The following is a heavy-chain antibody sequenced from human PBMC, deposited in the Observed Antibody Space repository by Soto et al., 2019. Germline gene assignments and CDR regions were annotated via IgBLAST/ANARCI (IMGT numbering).Heavy chain of an antibody. CDR1: GDSVSSNIGA. J-gene: IGHJ4*02. CDR3: ASGPPVD. CDR2: TYYRSKWSS. Sequence: SQTLSLTCAISGDSVSSNIGAWNWIRQSPSRGLEWLGRTYYRSKWSSDYAVSVKSRITINSDTSKNQFSLHLNSVTPEDTAVYYCASGPPVDWGQGILVTVSS. V-gene: IGHV6-1*01.